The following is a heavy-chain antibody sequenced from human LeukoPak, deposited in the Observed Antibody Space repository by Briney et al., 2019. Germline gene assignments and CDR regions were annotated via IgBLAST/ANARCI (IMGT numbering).Heavy chain of an antibody. CDR2: IIPIFGTA. CDR1: GGTFSSYA. J-gene: IGHJ4*02. Sequence: SVKVSCKASGGTFSSYAISWVRQAPGQGLEWMGGIIPIFGTANYAQKFQGGVTITADESTSTAYMELSSLRSEDTAVYYCARCPYYYGSGSKTPQYYFDYWGQGTLVTVSS. D-gene: IGHD3-10*01. CDR3: ARCPYYYGSGSKTPQYYFDY. V-gene: IGHV1-69*13.